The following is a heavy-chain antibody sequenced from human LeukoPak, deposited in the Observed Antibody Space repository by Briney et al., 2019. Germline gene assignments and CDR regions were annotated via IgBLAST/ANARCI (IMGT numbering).Heavy chain of an antibody. CDR1: GGAISDSNYY. J-gene: IGHJ4*02. V-gene: IGHV4-39*01. CDR2: IYYSGNT. CDR3: ATQGVAGSKYYFDY. D-gene: IGHD6-19*01. Sequence: SETLSLTCTVSGGAISDSNYYWGWIRQPPGEGLEWIGNIYYSGNTFYNPSLKSRVTISVDTSKNQFSLKLSSVTAADTAVYYCATQGVAGSKYYFDYWGQGTLVTVSS.